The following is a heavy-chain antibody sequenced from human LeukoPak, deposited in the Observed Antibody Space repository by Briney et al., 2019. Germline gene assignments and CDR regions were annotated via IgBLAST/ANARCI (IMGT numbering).Heavy chain of an antibody. V-gene: IGHV1-69*01. CDR2: IIPIFGTA. CDR1: GGTFSSYA. Sequence: GASVKVSCKASGGTFSSYAISWVRQAPGQGLEWMGGIIPIFGTANYAQKFQGRVTITADESTSTAYMELSSLRSEDTAVYYCARVPRGMATNGEFDYWGQGTLVTVSS. J-gene: IGHJ4*02. D-gene: IGHD5-24*01. CDR3: ARVPRGMATNGEFDY.